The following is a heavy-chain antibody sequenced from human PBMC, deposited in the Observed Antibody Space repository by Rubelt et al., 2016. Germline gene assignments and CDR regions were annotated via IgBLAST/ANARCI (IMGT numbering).Heavy chain of an antibody. CDR3: ARGRRGSSSWLGRDYYGMDV. CDR1: GGSFSGYY. J-gene: IGHJ6*02. CDR2: INHSGST. Sequence: QVQLQQWGAGLLKPSETLSLTCAVYGGSFSGYYWSWIRQPPGKGLEWIGEINHSGSTNYNPSLKSRVTISVDTSKNQLSLKLSSVTAADTAVYYCARGRRGSSSWLGRDYYGMDVWGRGTTVTVSS. D-gene: IGHD6-13*01. V-gene: IGHV4-34*01.